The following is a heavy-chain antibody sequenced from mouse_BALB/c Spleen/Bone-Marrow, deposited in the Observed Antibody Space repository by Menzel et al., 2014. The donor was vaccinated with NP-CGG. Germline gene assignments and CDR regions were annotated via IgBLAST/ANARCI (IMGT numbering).Heavy chain of an antibody. V-gene: IGHV7-1*02. CDR2: SRNKANDYTT. J-gene: IGHJ3*01. CDR1: GFTFSDFY. D-gene: IGHD2-2*01. Sequence: EVHLVESGGGLVQPGGSLRLSCATSGFTFSDFYMEWVRQPPGKRLEWIAASRNKANDYTTEYSASVKGRFIVSRDTSQSILYLQMNALRAEDAAIYYCARDSYGSAWFAYWGQGTLVTVSA. CDR3: ARDSYGSAWFAY.